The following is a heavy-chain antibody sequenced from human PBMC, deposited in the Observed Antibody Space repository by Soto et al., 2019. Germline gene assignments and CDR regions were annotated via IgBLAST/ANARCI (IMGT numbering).Heavy chain of an antibody. CDR3: ARAAIAYSSGWYSSDWFDP. Sequence: ASVKVSCKASGYTFTGYYMHWVRQAPGQGLEWMGWINPNSGGTNYAQKFQGRVTMTRDTSISTAYVELSRLRSDDTAVYYCARAAIAYSSGWYSSDWFDPWGQGTMVTVYS. CDR2: INPNSGGT. CDR1: GYTFTGYY. J-gene: IGHJ5*02. D-gene: IGHD6-19*01. V-gene: IGHV1-2*02.